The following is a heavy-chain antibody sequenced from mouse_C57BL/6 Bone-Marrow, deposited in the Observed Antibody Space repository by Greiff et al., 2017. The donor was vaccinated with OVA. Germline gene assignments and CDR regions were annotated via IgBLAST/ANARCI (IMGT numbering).Heavy chain of an antibody. CDR3: ALITTAPLDY. V-gene: IGHV14-2*01. CDR1: GFNIKDYY. J-gene: IGHJ2*01. D-gene: IGHD1-1*01. CDR2: IDPGNGKT. Sequence: EVQLQQSGAELVKPGASVKLSCTASGFNIKDYYIHWVKQRTEQGLEWIGRIDPGNGKTKYAPKFQGKATITADTSSNTAYLQLSSLTSEDSAVYYCALITTAPLDYWGQGTTLTVSS.